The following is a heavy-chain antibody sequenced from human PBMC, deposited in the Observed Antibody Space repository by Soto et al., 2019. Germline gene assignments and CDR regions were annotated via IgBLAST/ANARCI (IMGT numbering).Heavy chain of an antibody. V-gene: IGHV1-69*13. J-gene: IGHJ6*02. Sequence: SSVKVSCKASGGTFSSYAISWVRQAPGQGLEWMGGIIPIFGTANYAQKFQGRVTITADESTSTAYMELSSLRSEDTAVYYCARGFRESAYDSSGYYFGYYGMDVWGQGTTVTVSS. D-gene: IGHD3-22*01. CDR2: IIPIFGTA. CDR3: ARGFRESAYDSSGYYFGYYGMDV. CDR1: GGTFSSYA.